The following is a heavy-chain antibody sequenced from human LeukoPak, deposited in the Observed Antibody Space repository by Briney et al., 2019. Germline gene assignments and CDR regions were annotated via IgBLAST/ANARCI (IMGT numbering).Heavy chain of an antibody. CDR2: IWYDGSNK. Sequence: PGGSLRLSCAASGFTFSSYGMHWVRQAPGKGLEWVAVIWYDGSNKYYADTVKGRVTISRDNSKNTLYLQMNSLRAEDTAVYYCARDHLWIGESYNWFDPWGQGTLVTVSS. V-gene: IGHV3-33*01. J-gene: IGHJ5*02. D-gene: IGHD3-10*01. CDR1: GFTFSSYG. CDR3: ARDHLWIGESYNWFDP.